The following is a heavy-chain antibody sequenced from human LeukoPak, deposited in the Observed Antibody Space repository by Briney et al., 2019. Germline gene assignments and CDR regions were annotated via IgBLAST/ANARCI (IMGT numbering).Heavy chain of an antibody. CDR3: TTALGSYPYYYYYYYMDV. V-gene: IGHV3-15*01. J-gene: IGHJ6*03. Sequence: GGSLRLSCAASGFTFSNAWMSWVRQAPGKGLEWVGRIKSKTDGGTTDYAAPVKGRFTISRDDSKNTLYLQMNSLKTEDTAVYYCTTALGSYPYYYYYYYMDVWGKGTTVTVSS. D-gene: IGHD1-26*01. CDR1: GFTFSNAW. CDR2: IKSKTDGGTT.